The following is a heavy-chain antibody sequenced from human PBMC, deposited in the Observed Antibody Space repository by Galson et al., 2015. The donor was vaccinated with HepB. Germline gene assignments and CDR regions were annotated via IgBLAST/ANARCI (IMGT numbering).Heavy chain of an antibody. J-gene: IGHJ4*02. Sequence: SVKVSCKASGDTFSAYEMHWVRQAPGQRLEWMGGIDAGNGNTKYSQHFHDRVTITRDTSASTAYMELSSLRSEDTAVYYCARNPYSHGYEFDYWGQGTLVTVSS. V-gene: IGHV1-3*01. CDR2: IDAGNGNT. CDR1: GDTFSAYE. D-gene: IGHD5-18*01. CDR3: ARNPYSHGYEFDY.